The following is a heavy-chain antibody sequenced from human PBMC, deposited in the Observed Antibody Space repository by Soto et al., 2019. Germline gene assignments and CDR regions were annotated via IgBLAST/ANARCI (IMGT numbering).Heavy chain of an antibody. Sequence: PGGSLRLSCAASGFTFSSYAMSWVRQAPGKGLEWVAVISYDGSSTYYADSVKGRFTISRDNSKNTLYLQMNSLRAEDTTVYYCAKGGDDFWSGYFFDYWGQGTLVTVSS. CDR2: ISYDGSST. CDR1: GFTFSSYA. V-gene: IGHV3-30*18. CDR3: AKGGDDFWSGYFFDY. D-gene: IGHD3-3*01. J-gene: IGHJ4*02.